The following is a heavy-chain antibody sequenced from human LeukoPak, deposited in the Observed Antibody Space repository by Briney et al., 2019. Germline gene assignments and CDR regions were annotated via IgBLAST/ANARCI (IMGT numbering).Heavy chain of an antibody. CDR1: GGSISSGDYY. D-gene: IGHD5-18*01. CDR3: ARARYSYGSNFDY. Sequence: SRTLSLTCTVSGGSISSGDYYWSWIRQPPGKGLEWIGYIYYSGSTYYNPSLKSRVTISVDTSKNQFSLKLSSVTAADTAVYYCARARYSYGSNFDYWGQGTLVTVSS. V-gene: IGHV4-30-4*01. J-gene: IGHJ4*02. CDR2: IYYSGST.